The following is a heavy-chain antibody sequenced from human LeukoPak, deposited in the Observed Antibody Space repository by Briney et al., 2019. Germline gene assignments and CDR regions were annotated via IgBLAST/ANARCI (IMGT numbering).Heavy chain of an antibody. Sequence: ASVKVSCKASGYTFTSYYTHWVRQAPGQGLEWMGIINPSGGSTSYAQKFQGRVTMTRDTSTSTVYMELSSLRSEDTAVYYCARVLGGAAAGTELNLSYWGQGTLVTVSS. CDR2: INPSGGST. V-gene: IGHV1-46*01. D-gene: IGHD6-13*01. J-gene: IGHJ4*02. CDR3: ARVLGGAAAGTELNLSY. CDR1: GYTFTSYY.